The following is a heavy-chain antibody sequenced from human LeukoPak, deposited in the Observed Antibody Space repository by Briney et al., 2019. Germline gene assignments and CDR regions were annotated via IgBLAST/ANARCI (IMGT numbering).Heavy chain of an antibody. V-gene: IGHV4-38-2*02. J-gene: IGHJ5*02. CDR2: INHSGST. Sequence: SETLSLTCTVSGYSISSGYYWGWIRQPPGKGLEWIGEINHSGSTNYNPSLKSRVTISVDTSKNQFSLKLSSVTAADTAVYYCARSSAGSYELGWFDPWGQGTLVTVSS. CDR1: GYSISSGYY. CDR3: ARSSAGSYELGWFDP. D-gene: IGHD6-6*01.